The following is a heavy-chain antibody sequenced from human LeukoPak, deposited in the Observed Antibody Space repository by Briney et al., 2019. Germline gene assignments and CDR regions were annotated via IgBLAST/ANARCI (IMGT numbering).Heavy chain of an antibody. V-gene: IGHV4-4*07. J-gene: IGHJ4*02. D-gene: IGHD3-22*01. CDR3: ASLAPTSYYYDSSGYYPFDY. CDR1: GGSISSYY. Sequence: PSETLSLTCTVSGGSISSYYWSWIRQPAGKGLEWIGRIYTSGSTNYNPSLKSRVTISVDTSKNQFSLKLSSVTAADTAVYYCASLAPTSYYYDSSGYYPFDYWGQGTLVTVSS. CDR2: IYTSGST.